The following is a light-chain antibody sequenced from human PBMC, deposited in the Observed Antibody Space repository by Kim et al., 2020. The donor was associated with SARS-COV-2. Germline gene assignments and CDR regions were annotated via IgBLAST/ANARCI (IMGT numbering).Light chain of an antibody. CDR1: QSVSSN. V-gene: IGKV3-15*01. CDR2: GAS. CDR3: QQCNNWPMYT. J-gene: IGKJ2*01. Sequence: VSPGERATLSCRASQSVSSNLAWFQQKPGQAPRLLIYGASTRATGVPARFSGSGSGTEFTLTISSLQSEDFAVYYCQQCNNWPMYTFGQGTKLEI.